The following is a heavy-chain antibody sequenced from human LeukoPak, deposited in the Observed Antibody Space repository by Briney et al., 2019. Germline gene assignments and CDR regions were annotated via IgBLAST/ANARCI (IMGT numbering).Heavy chain of an antibody. CDR2: IYYGGST. V-gene: IGHV4-39*01. CDR3: ARQLGATHAYYYYYMDV. D-gene: IGHD4/OR15-4a*01. J-gene: IGHJ6*03. Sequence: SETLSLTCTVSGGSISSSSYYWGWIRQPPGKGLEWIGSIYYGGSTYYNPSLKSRVTISVDTSKSQFSLKLSSVTAADTAVYYCARQLGATHAYYYYYMDVWGKGTTVTVSS. CDR1: GGSISSSSYY.